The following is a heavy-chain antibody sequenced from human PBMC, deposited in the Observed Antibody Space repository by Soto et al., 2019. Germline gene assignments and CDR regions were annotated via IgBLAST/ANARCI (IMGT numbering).Heavy chain of an antibody. CDR1: GYNFAGYW. D-gene: IGHD3-3*01. CDR2: IYPSDSDT. J-gene: IGHJ4*02. Sequence: GESLKISCKGSGYNFAGYWIAWVREMPGKGLELMGIIYPSDSDTRYRPSFQGQVTISAGKSISSAYLQWSSLRASDTAMYYCARGGVSTRTFDYWGQGTPVTVSS. V-gene: IGHV5-51*01. CDR3: ARGGVSTRTFDY.